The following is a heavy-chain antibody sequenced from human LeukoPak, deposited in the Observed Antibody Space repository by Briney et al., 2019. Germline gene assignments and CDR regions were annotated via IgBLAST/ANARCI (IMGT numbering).Heavy chain of an antibody. CDR1: GYTFTGYY. Sequence: GASVKVSCKASGYTFTGYYMHWVRQAPGQGLEWMGWINPNSGGTNYAQKCQGRVTMTRDTSISTAYMELSRLRSDDTAVYHCAREVYGDYVVEPYYFDYWGQGTLATVSS. D-gene: IGHD4-17*01. CDR3: AREVYGDYVVEPYYFDY. J-gene: IGHJ4*02. CDR2: INPNSGGT. V-gene: IGHV1-2*02.